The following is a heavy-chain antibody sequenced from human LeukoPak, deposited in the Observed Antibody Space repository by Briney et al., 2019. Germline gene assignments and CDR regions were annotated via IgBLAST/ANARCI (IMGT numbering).Heavy chain of an antibody. CDR3: ATHREWGSYVWGSYRYDY. D-gene: IGHD3-16*02. CDR2: IDPGDSDT. V-gene: IGHV5-51*01. CDR1: GYSFTSYW. J-gene: IGHJ4*01. Sequence: GESLKISCKGSGYSFTSYWIGWVRQMPGQGLVWMGIIDPGDSDTRYSPSFQGQVTISADKSISTAYLQWSSLKASDTAMYYCATHREWGSYVWGSYRYDYWGDGTPVTVSS.